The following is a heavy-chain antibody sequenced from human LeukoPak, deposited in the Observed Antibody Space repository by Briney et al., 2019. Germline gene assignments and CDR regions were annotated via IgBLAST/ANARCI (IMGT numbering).Heavy chain of an antibody. V-gene: IGHV3-23*01. CDR2: ISGSGGST. J-gene: IGHJ6*02. D-gene: IGHD3-9*01. CDR3: AKDVDILTGYSPIYSMDV. Sequence: GGSLRLSCAASGFTFSIYWMSWVRQAPGKGLEWVSAISGSGGSTYYADSVKGRFTISRDNSKNTLYLQMNSLRAEDTAVYYCAKDVDILTGYSPIYSMDVWGQGTTVTVSS. CDR1: GFTFSIYW.